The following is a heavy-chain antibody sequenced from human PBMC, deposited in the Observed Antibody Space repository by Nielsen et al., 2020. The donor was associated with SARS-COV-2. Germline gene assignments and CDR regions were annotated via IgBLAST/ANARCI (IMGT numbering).Heavy chain of an antibody. J-gene: IGHJ6*03. CDR3: ARDRITMIVVVITIYYYYYYMDV. Sequence: ASVKVSCKASGYTFTSYGISWVRQAPGQRLEWMGWINAGNGNTKYSQKFQGRVTITRDTSASTAYMELSSLRSEDTAVYYCARDRITMIVVVITIYYYYYYMDVWGKGTTVTVSS. CDR1: GYTFTSYG. CDR2: INAGNGNT. D-gene: IGHD3-22*01. V-gene: IGHV1-3*01.